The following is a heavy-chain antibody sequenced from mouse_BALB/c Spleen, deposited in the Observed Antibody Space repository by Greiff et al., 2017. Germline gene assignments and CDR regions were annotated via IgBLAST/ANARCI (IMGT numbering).Heavy chain of an antibody. CDR2: IYPGSGNT. CDR3: ARKADGYFDY. J-gene: IGHJ2*01. V-gene: IGHV1-77*01. CDR1: GYTFTDYY. Sequence: QVQLQQSGAELARPGASVKLSCKASGYTFTDYYINWVKQRTGQGLEWIGEIYPGSGNTNYNEKFKGKATLTADKSSSTAYMQLSILTSEDSAVYFCARKADGYFDYWGQGTTLTVSS.